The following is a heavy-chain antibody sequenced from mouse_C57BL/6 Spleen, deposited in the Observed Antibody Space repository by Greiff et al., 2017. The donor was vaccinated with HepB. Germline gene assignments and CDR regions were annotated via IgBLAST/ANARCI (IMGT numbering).Heavy chain of an antibody. CDR3: ARFPDY. Sequence: DVKLQESGPGLVKPSQSLSLTCSVTGYSITSGYYWNWIRQFPGNKLEWMGYISYDGSNNYNPSLKNRISITRDTSKNQFFLKLNSVTTEDTATYYCARFPDYWGQGTSVTVSS. CDR2: ISYDGSN. J-gene: IGHJ4*01. V-gene: IGHV3-6*01. CDR1: GYSITSGYY.